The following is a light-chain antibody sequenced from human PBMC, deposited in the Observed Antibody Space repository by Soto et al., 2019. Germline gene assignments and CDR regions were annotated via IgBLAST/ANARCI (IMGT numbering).Light chain of an antibody. CDR3: CSYAGGTSVV. CDR2: EDI. V-gene: IGLV2-23*01. Sequence: QSALTQPASVSGSPGQSITISCTGTSSDVGSYNLVSWYQQHPGKARKLVIYEDIERPSGVSNRFSGSKSGKTASLTISGLQTEDEADYYCCSYAGGTSVVFGGGTKLTVL. CDR1: SSDVGSYNL. J-gene: IGLJ2*01.